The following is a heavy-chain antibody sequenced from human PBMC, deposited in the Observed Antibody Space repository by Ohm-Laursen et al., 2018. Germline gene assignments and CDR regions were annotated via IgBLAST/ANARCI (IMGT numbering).Heavy chain of an antibody. CDR2: ISGSGGST. D-gene: IGHD3-22*01. J-gene: IGHJ4*02. CDR1: GFTFSSYA. CDR3: AKVGSAMIVVLSFDY. Sequence: SLRLSCSASGFTFSSYAMSWVRQAPGKGLEWVSAISGSGGSTYYADSVKGRFTISRDNSKNTLYLQMNSLGAEDTAVYYCAKVGSAMIVVLSFDYWGQGTLVTVSS. V-gene: IGHV3-23*01.